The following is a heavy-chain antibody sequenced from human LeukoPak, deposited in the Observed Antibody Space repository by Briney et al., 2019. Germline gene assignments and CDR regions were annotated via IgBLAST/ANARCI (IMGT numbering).Heavy chain of an antibody. V-gene: IGHV4-34*01. J-gene: IGHJ6*02. Sequence: SETLSLTCAVYGGSSSGYYWSWIRQPPGKGLEWIGEINHSGSTNYNPSLKSRVTISVDTSKNQFSLKLSSVTAADTAVYYCARGPGKNIVVVPAAIIPDYYYYYGMDVWGQGTTVTVSS. CDR3: ARGPGKNIVVVPAAIIPDYYYYYGMDV. D-gene: IGHD2-2*02. CDR2: INHSGST. CDR1: GGSSSGYY.